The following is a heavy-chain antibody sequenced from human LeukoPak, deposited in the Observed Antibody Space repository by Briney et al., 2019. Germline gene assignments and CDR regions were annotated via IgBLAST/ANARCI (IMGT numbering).Heavy chain of an antibody. Sequence: VGSLRLSCEASGFTLSAHSRDWVRQAPGKGLEWFASISSESTHIYYPDSLKGRFTVSRDNAKNSLYLQINSLRAEDTAVYYCARDPYYGDYVVWGQGTLVTVSS. CDR3: ARDPYYGDYVV. J-gene: IGHJ4*02. CDR1: GFTLSAHS. V-gene: IGHV3-21*01. CDR2: ISSESTHI. D-gene: IGHD4-17*01.